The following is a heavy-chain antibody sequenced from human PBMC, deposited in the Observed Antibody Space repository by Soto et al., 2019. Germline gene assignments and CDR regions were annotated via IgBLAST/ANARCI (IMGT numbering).Heavy chain of an antibody. CDR1: GYSFTSYW. CDR3: ARQEGAYCGGDCYSDY. CDR2: IYPGDSDI. D-gene: IGHD2-21*02. Sequence: LGESLKISCKGSGYSFTSYWIGWVRQMPGKGLEWMGIIYPGDSDIRYSPSFQGQVTISADKSISTAYLQWSSLKASDTAMYYCARQEGAYCGGDCYSDYWGQGTLVTVSS. J-gene: IGHJ4*02. V-gene: IGHV5-51*01.